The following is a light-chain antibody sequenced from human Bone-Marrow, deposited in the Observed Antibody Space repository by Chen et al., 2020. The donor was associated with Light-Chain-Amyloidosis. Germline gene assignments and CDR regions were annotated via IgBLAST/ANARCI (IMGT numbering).Light chain of an antibody. J-gene: IGLJ2*01. V-gene: IGLV3-25*03. CDR3: QSADSGGTYEVI. CDR1: DLPTKY. Sequence: SYELTQPPSVSVSPGQTARITCSGDDLPTKYAYWYQQKPGQAPVLVIHRDTERPSGISERFSGSRSVTTATLTISGVQAEDEADYHCQSADSGGTYEVIFGGGTKLTVL. CDR2: RDT.